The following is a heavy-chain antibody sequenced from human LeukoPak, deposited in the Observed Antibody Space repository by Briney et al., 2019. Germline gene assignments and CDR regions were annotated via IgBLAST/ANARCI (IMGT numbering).Heavy chain of an antibody. CDR2: IDWDDDK. J-gene: IGHJ4*02. Sequence: SGPALVKPTQTLTLTCTFSGFSLSTSGMRVSWIRQPPGKALEWLSRIDWDDDKFYSTSLKTRLTISKDTSKNQVVLTMTNMDPVDTATYYCARTPHFSSGWYRFDYWGQGTLVTVSS. V-gene: IGHV2-70*04. CDR1: GFSLSTSGMR. D-gene: IGHD6-19*01. CDR3: ARTPHFSSGWYRFDY.